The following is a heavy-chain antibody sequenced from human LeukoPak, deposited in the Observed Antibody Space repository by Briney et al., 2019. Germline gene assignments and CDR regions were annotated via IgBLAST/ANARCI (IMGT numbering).Heavy chain of an antibody. V-gene: IGHV4-39*07. Sequence: PSETLSLTCTVSGGSISSSSYYWGWIRQPPGKGLEWIGSIYYSGSTYYNPSLKSRVTISVDTSKNQFSLKLSSVTAADTAVYYCARDPGLLWFGELIVDAFDIWGQGTMVTVSS. CDR3: ARDPGLLWFGELIVDAFDI. CDR1: GGSISSSSYY. D-gene: IGHD3-10*01. CDR2: IYYSGST. J-gene: IGHJ3*02.